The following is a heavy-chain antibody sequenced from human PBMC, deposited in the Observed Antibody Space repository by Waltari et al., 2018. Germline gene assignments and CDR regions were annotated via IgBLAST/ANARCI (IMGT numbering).Heavy chain of an antibody. V-gene: IGHV3-43D*04. J-gene: IGHJ3*02. CDR2: ISWDCGST. CDR1: GFTFDDYA. D-gene: IGHD3-10*01. Sequence: EVQLVESGGVVVQPGGSLRLSCAASGFTFDDYAMPWVRQAPGKGLEWVSLISWDCGSTYYADSVKGRFTISRDNSKNSLYLQMNSLRAEDTALYYCAKDMGRPEGAFDIWGQGTMVTVSS. CDR3: AKDMGRPEGAFDI.